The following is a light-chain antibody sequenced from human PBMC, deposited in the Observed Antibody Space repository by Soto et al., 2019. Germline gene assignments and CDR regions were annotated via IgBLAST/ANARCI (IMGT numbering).Light chain of an antibody. V-gene: IGKV1-8*01. CDR2: DAY. J-gene: IGKJ5*01. Sequence: AIRMTQSPSSFSASTGDRVTITCRASQAMTSNLAWYQQKPGKAPKLLIYDAYILESGVPSRFSGSGSGTDFTLTISHLQSEDSATYYCQQYYSYPITFGQGTRLEIK. CDR3: QQYYSYPIT. CDR1: QAMTSN.